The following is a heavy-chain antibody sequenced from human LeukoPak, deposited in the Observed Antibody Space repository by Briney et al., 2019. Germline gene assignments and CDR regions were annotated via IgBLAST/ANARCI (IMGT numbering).Heavy chain of an antibody. D-gene: IGHD6-19*01. CDR3: ARSIAVASTAEYFQH. V-gene: IGHV4-39*01. J-gene: IGHJ1*01. Sequence: SETLSLTCTVSAGSTSSSSYYWGRLRQPPGKGLEWFGSIYYSGSTYYNPSLKSGVTISVDTSKNQFSLKLSSVTAADTAVYYCARSIAVASTAEYFQHWGQGTLVTVSS. CDR1: AGSTSSSSYY. CDR2: IYYSGST.